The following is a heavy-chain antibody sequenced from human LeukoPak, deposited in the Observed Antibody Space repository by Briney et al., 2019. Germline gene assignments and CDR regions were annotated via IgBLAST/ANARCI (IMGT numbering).Heavy chain of an antibody. CDR2: IYYSGTT. V-gene: IGHV4-39*01. CDR3: ARLLYSSGWYSAFDI. Sequence: PESLSLTCTVSVDSIRIGNYYWGWIRQPPGRGREWIGCIYYSGTTYYNSSLKSRVTISVDTSKTQFSLRLSSVTAADTAVYYCARLLYSSGWYSAFDIWGQGTMVTVSS. CDR1: VDSIRIGNYY. D-gene: IGHD6-19*01. J-gene: IGHJ3*02.